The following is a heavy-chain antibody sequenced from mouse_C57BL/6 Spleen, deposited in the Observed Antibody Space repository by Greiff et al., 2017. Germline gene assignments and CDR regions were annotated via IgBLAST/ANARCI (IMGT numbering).Heavy chain of an antibody. Sequence: EVQGVESGGGLVQPKGSLKLSCAASGFSFNTYAMNWVRQAPGQGLEWVARIRSKSNNYATYYADSVKDRFTISRDDSESMLYLQMNNLKTEDTAMYYCVRHRYYYGSSYGYFDVWGTGTTVTVSS. CDR3: VRHRYYYGSSYGYFDV. CDR2: IRSKSNNYAT. D-gene: IGHD1-1*01. J-gene: IGHJ1*03. CDR1: GFSFNTYA. V-gene: IGHV10-1*01.